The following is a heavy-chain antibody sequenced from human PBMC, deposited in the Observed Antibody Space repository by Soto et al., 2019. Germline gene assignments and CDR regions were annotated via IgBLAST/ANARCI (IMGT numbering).Heavy chain of an antibody. CDR3: AREQICNVVKCSNWFDP. CDR2: IFHTESV. D-gene: IGHD2-8*01. V-gene: IGHV4-4*02. J-gene: IGHJ5*02. CDR1: GGSISSPNL. Sequence: PSETLSLTCGVSGGSISSPNLWIWGRQFPGXGLEWIGEIFHTESVNYNPSLKSRVTLSLDKSKNQFSLKLTSVTAADTAVYFCAREQICNVVKCSNWFDPWGQGTLVTVSS.